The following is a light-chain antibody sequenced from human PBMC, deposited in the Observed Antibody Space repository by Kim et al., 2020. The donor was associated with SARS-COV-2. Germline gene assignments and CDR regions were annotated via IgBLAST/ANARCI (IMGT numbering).Light chain of an antibody. V-gene: IGLV1-44*01. CDR2: SNS. CDR1: RSNIESNP. J-gene: IGLJ2*01. CDR3: AAWDESLDGFLV. Sequence: QSVIISCSASRSNIESNPLNCTQHVPGTAPKLLIYSNSDRPSGVPDRFTASKSDTSAALAISGLQSEDETTYYCAAWDESLDGFLVFGGGTQLTVL.